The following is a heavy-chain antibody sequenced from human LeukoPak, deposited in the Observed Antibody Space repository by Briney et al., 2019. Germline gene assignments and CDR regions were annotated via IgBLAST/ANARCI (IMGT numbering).Heavy chain of an antibody. CDR1: GFTFSSYT. CDR2: ISGSGGST. V-gene: IGHV3-23*01. D-gene: IGHD5-24*01. CDR3: ANRGMATTSGGY. Sequence: GGSLRLSCAASGFTFSSYTMHWVRQAPGKGLELEWVSAISGSGGSTYYADSVKGRFTISRDNSKNTLYLQMNSLRAEDTAVYYCANRGMATTSGGYWGQGTLVTVSS. J-gene: IGHJ4*02.